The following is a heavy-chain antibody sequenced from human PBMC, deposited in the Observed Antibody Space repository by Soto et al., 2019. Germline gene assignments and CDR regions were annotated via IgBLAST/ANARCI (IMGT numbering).Heavy chain of an antibody. Sequence: QVQLQESGPGLVKPSQTLSLTCTVSGGSISSGDYYWSWIRQPPGKGLEWIGYIYYSGSTYYNPSLNSRLSLPVHTPKNQFSLKLSSVTAAETSVYHCAVSIPARHSDYWGQGTLVTVSS. D-gene: IGHD6-6*01. CDR1: GGSISSGDYY. J-gene: IGHJ4*02. CDR3: AVSIPARHSDY. V-gene: IGHV4-30-4*01. CDR2: IYYSGST.